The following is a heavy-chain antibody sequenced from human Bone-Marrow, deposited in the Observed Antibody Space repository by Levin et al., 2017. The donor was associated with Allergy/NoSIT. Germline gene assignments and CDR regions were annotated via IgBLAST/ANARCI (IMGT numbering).Heavy chain of an antibody. CDR1: GFIFTNYY. CDR2: ISGSGDET. CDR3: AKRRRDGHNADIDY. D-gene: IGHD5-24*01. J-gene: IGHJ4*02. Sequence: GGSLRLSCAASGFIFTNYYMNWVRQAPGKGLEWVSGISGSGDETHYADSVKGRFTISRDNSRKTLFLHMSSLSAEDTALYYCAKRRRDGHNADIDYWGQGTLVTVSS. V-gene: IGHV3-23*01.